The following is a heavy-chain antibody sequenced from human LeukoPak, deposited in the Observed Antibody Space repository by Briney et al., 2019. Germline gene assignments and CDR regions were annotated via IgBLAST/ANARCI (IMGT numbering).Heavy chain of an antibody. V-gene: IGHV3-74*01. CDR3: ARNSSAYYGGDEAFDI. D-gene: IGHD3-22*01. CDR2: TKSDGSST. CDR1: GFTFSTYW. J-gene: IGHJ3*02. Sequence: SGGSLRLSCAASGFTFSTYWMHWVRQAPGKGLVWVSRTKSDGSSTNYADSVKGRFTISRDNAKNTLYLQMNSLRAEDTAVYYCARNSSAYYGGDEAFDIWGQGTMVTVCS.